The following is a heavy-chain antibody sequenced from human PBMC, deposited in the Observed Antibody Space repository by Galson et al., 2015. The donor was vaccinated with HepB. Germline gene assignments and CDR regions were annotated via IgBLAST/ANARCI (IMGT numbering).Heavy chain of an antibody. Sequence: SLRLSCAASEFTFSSYAMTWVRQAPGKGLEWVSAITGSGAGTYYADSVKGRFTISRDNSRNTLYLQMNSLRADDTAVYYCAKGLAVGPRALFDYWGQGTLVTVSS. CDR2: ITGSGAGT. J-gene: IGHJ4*02. CDR3: AKGLAVGPRALFDY. V-gene: IGHV3-23*01. CDR1: EFTFSSYA. D-gene: IGHD2-2*01.